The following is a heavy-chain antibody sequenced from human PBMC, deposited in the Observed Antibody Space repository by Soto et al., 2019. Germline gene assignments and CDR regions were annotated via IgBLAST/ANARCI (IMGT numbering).Heavy chain of an antibody. V-gene: IGHV3-15*07. J-gene: IGHJ6*02. CDR3: TTNSAEGYYDYGMDV. Sequence: GGSLRLSCASSGFTLRNAWMNWLRHAPGKGLEWGVRIKSKTDGETTYYDAPVKGIFTISRDDSKNTLYLQMNSLKTEDTAVYYCTTNSAEGYYDYGMDVWGQGTTVTVSS. CDR1: GFTLRNAW. CDR2: IKSKTDGETT.